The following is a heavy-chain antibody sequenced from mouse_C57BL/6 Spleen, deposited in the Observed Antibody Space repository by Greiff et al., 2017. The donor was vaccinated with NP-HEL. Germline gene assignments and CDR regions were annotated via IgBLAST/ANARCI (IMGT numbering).Heavy chain of an antibody. CDR3: ARAYYGDEAAY. Sequence: QVQLKQSGPELVKPGASVKISCKASGYAFSSSWMNWVKQRPGKGLEWIGRIYPGDGDTNYNGKFKGKATLTADKASSTAYMQLSSLTSEDSAVYFCARAYYGDEAAYWGQGTLVTVSA. J-gene: IGHJ3*01. CDR1: GYAFSSSW. V-gene: IGHV1-82*01. CDR2: IYPGDGDT. D-gene: IGHD2-13*01.